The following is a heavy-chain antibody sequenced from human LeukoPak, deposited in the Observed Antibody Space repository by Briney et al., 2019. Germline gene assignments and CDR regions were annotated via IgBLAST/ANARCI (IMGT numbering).Heavy chain of an antibody. Sequence: GGSLRLSCAASGFTVSSNYMSWVRQAPGKGLEWVSVIYSGGSTYYADSVKGRFTISRDNSKNTLYLQMNSLRAEDTAVYYCARDSPITMVRGRQYGGDYWGQGTLVTVSS. V-gene: IGHV3-66*02. CDR1: GFTVSSNY. D-gene: IGHD3-10*01. CDR2: IYSGGST. CDR3: ARDSPITMVRGRQYGGDY. J-gene: IGHJ4*02.